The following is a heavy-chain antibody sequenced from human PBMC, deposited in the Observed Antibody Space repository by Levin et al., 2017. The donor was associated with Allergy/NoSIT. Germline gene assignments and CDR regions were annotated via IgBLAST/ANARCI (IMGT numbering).Heavy chain of an antibody. V-gene: IGHV3-21*01. J-gene: IGHJ4*02. CDR1: GFTFSSYS. Sequence: GESLKISCEASGFTFSSYSMNWVRQAPGGGLEWISFISGESNYIYYADSVKGRFTISRDNGKNSLYLQMNSLRAEDTAIYFCARGIQSYYGLHYWGQGTLVTVSS. CDR3: ARGIQSYYGLHY. CDR2: ISGESNYI. D-gene: IGHD1-26*01.